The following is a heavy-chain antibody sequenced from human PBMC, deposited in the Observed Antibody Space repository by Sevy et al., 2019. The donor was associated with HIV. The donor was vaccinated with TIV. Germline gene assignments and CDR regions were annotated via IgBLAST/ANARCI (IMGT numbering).Heavy chain of an antibody. V-gene: IGHV4-39*01. CDR2: IRYSGST. D-gene: IGHD6-19*01. CDR1: GASISSSGYY. CDR3: AGPILTYNSGWSYYDY. Sequence: SETLSLTCTVSGASISSSGYYWGWIRQPPGKGLEWIASIRYSGSTFYNPSLKGQVTTSADTSNNQFSLKLNSVTAADTAIYYCAGPILTYNSGWSYYDYWGQGTVVTVSS. J-gene: IGHJ4*02.